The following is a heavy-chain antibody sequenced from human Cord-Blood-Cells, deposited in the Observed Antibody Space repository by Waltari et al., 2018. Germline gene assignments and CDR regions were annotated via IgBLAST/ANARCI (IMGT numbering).Heavy chain of an antibody. CDR2: INPNSGGT. J-gene: IGHJ6*03. CDR3: ARDIGGGKWYYYYMDV. V-gene: IGHV1-2*02. D-gene: IGHD1-26*01. CDR1: GYTFTGYY. Sequence: QVQLVQSGAEVKKPGASVKVSCKASGYTFTGYYMHWVRQAPGQGLEWMGWINPNSGGTNYAQKFQGRVTMTRDTSISTAYMELSRLRSDDTAVYYCARDIGGGKWYYYYMDVWGKGTTVTVSS.